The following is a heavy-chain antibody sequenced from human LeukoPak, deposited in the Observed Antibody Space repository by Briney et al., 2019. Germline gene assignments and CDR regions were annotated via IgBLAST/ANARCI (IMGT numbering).Heavy chain of an antibody. J-gene: IGHJ5*02. Sequence: PSETLSLTCSVSGGSIRSDYWSWIRQPPGKGPEWIGYISYNRITNYNPSLKSRLTMSVDTSKSQFSLELSSLTAADTAVYYCARDRVDRFGPRFDPWGPGTLVTVSS. CDR2: ISYNRIT. D-gene: IGHD5-12*01. CDR3: ARDRVDRFGPRFDP. CDR1: GGSIRSDY. V-gene: IGHV4-59*01.